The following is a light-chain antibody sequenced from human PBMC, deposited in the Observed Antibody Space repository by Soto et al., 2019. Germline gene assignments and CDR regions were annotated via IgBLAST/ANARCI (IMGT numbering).Light chain of an antibody. CDR2: ATS. CDR3: QHSYIYTT. J-gene: IGKJ2*01. CDR1: QNIFTY. V-gene: IGKV1-39*01. Sequence: DIQVTQSPSSLSSSVGDRVTITCRASQNIFTYLNWYQQRPGQAPNLLIYATSNLQSGVPSRFSGSGSATAFTLTISSLQPEDFATYYCQHSYIYTTFGQGTKVDIK.